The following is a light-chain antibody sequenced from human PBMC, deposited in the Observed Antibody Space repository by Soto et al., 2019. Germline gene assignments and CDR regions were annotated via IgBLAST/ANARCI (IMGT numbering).Light chain of an antibody. CDR1: SGSIASNY. J-gene: IGLJ2*01. CDR2: EDN. CDR3: QSYDSSNYVI. V-gene: IGLV6-57*04. Sequence: NFMLTQPHSVSESPGKTVTISCTRSSGSIASNYVQWYQQRPGSAPTTVIYEDNQRPSGVPDRFSGSLDSSSNSASLTISGLKTEDEADYYCQSYDSSNYVIFGGGTKLTVL.